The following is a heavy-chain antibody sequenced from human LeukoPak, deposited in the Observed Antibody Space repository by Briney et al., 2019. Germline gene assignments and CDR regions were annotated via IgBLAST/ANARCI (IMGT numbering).Heavy chain of an antibody. CDR3: ARGVLGYSYGFDY. J-gene: IGHJ4*02. CDR1: GFTVSSNY. D-gene: IGHD5-18*01. Sequence: GGSLRLSCAASGFTVSSNYMSWVRQAPGKGLEWVSVIFSGGTTYYADSVKGRFTISRHDSENTLYLQMNSLRGEDTAVYYCARGVLGYSYGFDYWGQGTLVTVSS. CDR2: IFSGGTT. V-gene: IGHV3-53*04.